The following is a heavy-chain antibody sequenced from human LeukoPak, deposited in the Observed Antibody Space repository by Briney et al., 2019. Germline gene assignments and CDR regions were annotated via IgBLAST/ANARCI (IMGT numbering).Heavy chain of an antibody. Sequence: SVKVSCKASGGTFSSYAISWVRQAPGQGLEWMGGIIPILGTANYAQKFQGRVTITADESTSTAYMELSSLRSEDTAVYYCARSLLLWFGELPDWGQGTLVTVSS. D-gene: IGHD3-10*01. CDR3: ARSLLLWFGELPD. CDR2: IIPILGTA. CDR1: GGTFSSYA. V-gene: IGHV1-69*13. J-gene: IGHJ4*02.